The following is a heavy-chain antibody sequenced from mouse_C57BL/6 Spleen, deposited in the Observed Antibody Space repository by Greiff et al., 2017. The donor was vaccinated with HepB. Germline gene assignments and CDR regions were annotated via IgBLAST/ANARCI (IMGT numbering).Heavy chain of an antibody. Sequence: QVQLQQPGAELVKPGASVKLSCKASGYTFTSYWMQWVKQRPGQGLEWIGEIDPSDSYTNYNQKFKGKATLTVDTSSSTAYMQLSSLTSEDSAVYYCARLLGRGFDYWGQGTTLTVSS. J-gene: IGHJ2*01. CDR1: GYTFTSYW. CDR2: IDPSDSYT. CDR3: ARLLGRGFDY. V-gene: IGHV1-50*01. D-gene: IGHD1-1*01.